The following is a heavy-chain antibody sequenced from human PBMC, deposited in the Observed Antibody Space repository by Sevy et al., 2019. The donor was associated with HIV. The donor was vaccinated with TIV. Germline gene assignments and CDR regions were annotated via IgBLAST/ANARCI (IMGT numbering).Heavy chain of an antibody. V-gene: IGHV3-23*01. CDR1: GFTFNTYA. CDR3: AKNLQRKYLEGYFDY. CDR2: IGSGGTT. Sequence: GGSLRLSCTASGFTFNTYAMSWVRRAPGKGLEWVSAIGSGGTTYYVDSVKGRFTISRDNSKTTLYLQMNSLRVDDTAVYYCAKNLQRKYLEGYFDYWGQGILVTVSS. J-gene: IGHJ4*02. D-gene: IGHD1-20*01.